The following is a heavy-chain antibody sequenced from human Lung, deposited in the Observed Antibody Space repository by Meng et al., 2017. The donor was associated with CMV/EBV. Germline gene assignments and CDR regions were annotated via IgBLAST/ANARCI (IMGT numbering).Heavy chain of an antibody. CDR1: GYTFTSYG. CDR3: ARGRYYDFWSGYFNGMDV. J-gene: IGHJ6*02. V-gene: IGHV1-18*01. Sequence: ASXXVSXKASGYTFTSYGISWVRQAPGQGLEWMGWISAYNGNTNYAQKLQGRVTMTTDTSTSTAYMELRSLRSDDTAVYYCARGRYYDFWSGYFNGMDVWXQGTTGTDSS. D-gene: IGHD3-3*01. CDR2: ISAYNGNT.